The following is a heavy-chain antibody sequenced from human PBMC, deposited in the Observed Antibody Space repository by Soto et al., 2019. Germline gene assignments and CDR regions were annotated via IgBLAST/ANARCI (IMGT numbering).Heavy chain of an antibody. CDR2: INAGNGNT. V-gene: IGHV1-3*05. CDR3: AGGRGGGASRGDY. CDR1: GYTFTSYA. J-gene: IGHJ4*02. Sequence: QVQLVQSGAEEKKPGASVKVSCKASGYTFTSYAMHWVRQAPGQRLEWMGWINAGNGNTKYSQKLQGRVTITRETTGSPAHMALGSLRSEDTAVYYCAGGRGGGASRGDYWGQGTLVTVSS. D-gene: IGHD2-2*01.